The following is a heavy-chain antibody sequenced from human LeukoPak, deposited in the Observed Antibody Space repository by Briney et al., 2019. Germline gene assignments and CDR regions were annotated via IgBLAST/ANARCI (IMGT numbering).Heavy chain of an antibody. CDR1: GGSISSGGYY. J-gene: IGHJ4*02. CDR2: IYYSGST. CDR3: ARVPAGQQLVMGGDYFDY. D-gene: IGHD6-13*01. Sequence: SETLSLTCTVSGGSISSGGYYWSWIRQHPGKGLEWIGYIYYSGSTYYNPSLKSRVTISVDTFKNQFSLKLSSVTAADTAVYYCARVPAGQQLVMGGDYFDYWGQGTLVTVSS. V-gene: IGHV4-31*03.